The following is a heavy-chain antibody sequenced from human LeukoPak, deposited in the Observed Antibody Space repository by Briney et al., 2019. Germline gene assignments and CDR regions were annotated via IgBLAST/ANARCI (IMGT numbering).Heavy chain of an antibody. D-gene: IGHD2-21*02. Sequence: ASETLSLTCTVSGVSITSYYWSWIRQPPGKGLEWIGYVYNSGRTNYNPSLKSRVTISLDTSRNQFSLKLSSVTAADTAVYYCARDRGGDCYSFDPWGQGNQVTVSS. CDR3: ARDRGGDCYSFDP. J-gene: IGHJ5*02. CDR2: VYNSGRT. V-gene: IGHV4-59*01. CDR1: GVSITSYY.